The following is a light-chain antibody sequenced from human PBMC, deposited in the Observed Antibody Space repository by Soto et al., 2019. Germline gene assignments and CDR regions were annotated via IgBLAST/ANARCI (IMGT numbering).Light chain of an antibody. CDR2: DVS. J-gene: IGLJ2*01. V-gene: IGLV2-11*01. Sequence: QSVLTQPRSVSVSPGESVTISCSGTSSDVGSYNYVSWYQQYPGKTPKVMIYDVSERPSEVPVRFSGSKSGNTASLTISGLQAEDEAEYFCCSYSGSDSLLFGGGTQLTVL. CDR1: SSDVGSYNY. CDR3: CSYSGSDSLL.